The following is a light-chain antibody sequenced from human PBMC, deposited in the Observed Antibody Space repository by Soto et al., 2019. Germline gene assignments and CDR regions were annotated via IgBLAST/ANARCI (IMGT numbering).Light chain of an antibody. J-gene: IGLJ2*01. CDR3: CSYVGSDTYVI. CDR2: EGS. CDR1: SSDIGGSIL. V-gene: IGLV2-23*01. Sequence: QSALTQPASVSGSPGQSITISCTGTSSDIGGSILVSWYQQEPGKAPKLMIYEGSKRPSGVSNRFSGSKSGNTASLTISGLQAEDEGQYYCCSYVGSDTYVIFGGGTKLTGL.